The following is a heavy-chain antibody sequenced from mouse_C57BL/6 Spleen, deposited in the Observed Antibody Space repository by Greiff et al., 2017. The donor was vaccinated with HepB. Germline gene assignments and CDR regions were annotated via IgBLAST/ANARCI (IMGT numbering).Heavy chain of an antibody. D-gene: IGHD3-1*01. J-gene: IGHJ4*01. V-gene: IGHV1-20*01. Sequence: VQLKESGPELVKPGDSVKISCKASGYSFTGYFMNWVMQSHGKSLEWIGRINPYNGDTFYTQKFQGKATLTVDKSSSTAHMELRSLTSEDSAVYYCARGGRFGKYYAMDYWGQGTSVTVSS. CDR3: ARGGRFGKYYAMDY. CDR1: GYSFTGYF. CDR2: INPYNGDT.